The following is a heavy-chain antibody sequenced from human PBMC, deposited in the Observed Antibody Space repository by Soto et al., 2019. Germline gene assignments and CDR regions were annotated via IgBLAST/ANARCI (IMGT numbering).Heavy chain of an antibody. V-gene: IGHV4-30-2*01. CDR3: ARATNCGGDGHNDY. D-gene: IGHD2-21*02. CDR1: GGSISSDGYS. J-gene: IGHJ4*02. Sequence: QLQLQESGSGLVKPSQTLSLTCAVSGGSISSDGYSWSWIRQPPGKGLEWIGYIYYSGTTYYNPSLKNRVTISVDTSKNQFALKLNSVTAADTAVYYCARATNCGGDGHNDYWGQGTLVTVSS. CDR2: IYYSGTT.